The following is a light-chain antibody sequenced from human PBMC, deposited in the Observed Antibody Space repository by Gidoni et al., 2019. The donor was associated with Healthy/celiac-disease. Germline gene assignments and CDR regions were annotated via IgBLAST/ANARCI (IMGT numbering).Light chain of an antibody. V-gene: IGKV3-11*01. CDR2: GAS. CDR1: RSVNIY. CDR3: QRRNDWPRIT. Sequence: EIVLTPSPDTLSLSPGERATLSCRASRSVNIYLTWEQYKPGQAPRLLIYGASKRATGIPARFRGRGSATGFTLTISSLEPEDVGIYYCQRRNDWPRITFGGGTKLEI. J-gene: IGKJ4*01.